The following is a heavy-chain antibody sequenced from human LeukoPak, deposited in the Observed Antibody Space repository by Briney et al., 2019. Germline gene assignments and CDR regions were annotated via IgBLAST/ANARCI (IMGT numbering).Heavy chain of an antibody. V-gene: IGHV1-2*06. J-gene: IGHJ4*02. CDR1: GYTFTGYY. Sequence: ASVKVSCKASGYTFTGYYMHWVRQAPGQGLEWMGRINPNSGGTNYAQKFQGRVTMTRDTSISTAYMELSSLRSDDTAVYYCATHRGYCSSTSCQNELELDYWGQGTLVTVSS. CDR2: INPNSGGT. D-gene: IGHD2-2*03. CDR3: ATHRGYCSSTSCQNELELDY.